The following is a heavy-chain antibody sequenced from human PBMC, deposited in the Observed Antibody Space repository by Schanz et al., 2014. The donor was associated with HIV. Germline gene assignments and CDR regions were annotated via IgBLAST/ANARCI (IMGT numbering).Heavy chain of an antibody. CDR3: AREKTTLNWFDP. CDR1: GYTFSSYD. Sequence: QVQLVQSGAEVKNPGASVKVSCKASGYTFSSYDINWVRQATGQGLEWMGWMNPNSGHTGYAQKFQGRVDMTRTTSISTAYMELSSLRSEDTAVYYCAREKTTLNWFDPWGQGTLVTVSS. D-gene: IGHD4-4*01. V-gene: IGHV1-8*01. J-gene: IGHJ5*02. CDR2: MNPNSGHT.